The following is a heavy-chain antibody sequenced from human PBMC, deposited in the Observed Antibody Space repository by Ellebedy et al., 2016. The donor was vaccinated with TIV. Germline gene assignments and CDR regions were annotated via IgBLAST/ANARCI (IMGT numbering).Heavy chain of an antibody. Sequence: SETLSLXCTVSGYSISRGYYWGWIRLSPGKGLEWIGSINHLGSTYSNPSLKSRLTLAVDTSKNQFSLTLSSVTTADTARHYCARGGGGDCGGDCYSDNWGQGILVSVSS. V-gene: IGHV4-38-2*02. CDR3: ARGGGGDCGGDCYSDN. CDR1: GYSISRGYY. D-gene: IGHD2-21*02. CDR2: INHLGST. J-gene: IGHJ4*02.